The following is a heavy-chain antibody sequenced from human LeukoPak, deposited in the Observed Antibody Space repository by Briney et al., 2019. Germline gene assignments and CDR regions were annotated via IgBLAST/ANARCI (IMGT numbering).Heavy chain of an antibody. CDR3: AREYCSSTSRFDP. CDR2: ISSSSSYI. D-gene: IGHD2-2*01. CDR1: GFTFSSYS. V-gene: IGHV3-21*01. J-gene: IGHJ5*02. Sequence: GGSLRLSCAASGFTFSSYSMNWVRQAPGKGLEWVSSISSSSSYIYYADSVKGRFTISRDNAKNSLYLQMNSLRAEDTAVYYCAREYCSSTSRFDPWGQGTLVTVSS.